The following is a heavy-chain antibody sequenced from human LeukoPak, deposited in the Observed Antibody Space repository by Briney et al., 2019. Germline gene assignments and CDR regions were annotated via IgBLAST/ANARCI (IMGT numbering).Heavy chain of an antibody. Sequence: SETLSLTCTVSGDSISKDYYCWAWIRQPPGKGLEWIGTIYNNANTYYNPPLESRVTMSVDTSKNQISLTLTSVTAADTAVYYCARDHIDGFNPNNWFDPWGQGTLATVSS. J-gene: IGHJ5*02. CDR2: IYNNANT. V-gene: IGHV4-39*07. D-gene: IGHD5-24*01. CDR1: GDSISKDYYC. CDR3: ARDHIDGFNPNNWFDP.